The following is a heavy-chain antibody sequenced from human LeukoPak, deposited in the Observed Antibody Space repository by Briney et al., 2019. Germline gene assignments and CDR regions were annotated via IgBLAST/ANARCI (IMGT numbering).Heavy chain of an antibody. CDR3: ARGGGATTYYFDY. J-gene: IGHJ4*02. Sequence: PGGSLRLSCAASGFTFSSNAMSWVRQAPGKRLEWVSVISGSGGNAFYADSVKGRFTISRDNPKNTLYLQMNSLRAEDTAVYYWARGGGATTYYFDYWSQGTLVTVSS. CDR2: ISGSGGNA. CDR1: GFTFSSNA. D-gene: IGHD1-26*01. V-gene: IGHV3-23*01.